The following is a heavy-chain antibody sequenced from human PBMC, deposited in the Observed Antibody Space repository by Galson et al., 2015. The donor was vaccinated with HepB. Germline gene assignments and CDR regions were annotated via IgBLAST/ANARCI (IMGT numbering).Heavy chain of an antibody. CDR2: IYWNDDK. D-gene: IGHD3-10*01. CDR3: AHDYYYGSGSLS. Sequence: PALVKPTQTLTLTCTFSGFSLSTSGVGVGWIRQPPGKALEWLALIYWNDDKRYSPSLKSRLTITKDTSKNQVVLTMTNMDPVDTATYYCAHDYYYGSGSLSWGQGTLVTVSS. V-gene: IGHV2-5*01. CDR1: GFSLSTSGVG. J-gene: IGHJ4*02.